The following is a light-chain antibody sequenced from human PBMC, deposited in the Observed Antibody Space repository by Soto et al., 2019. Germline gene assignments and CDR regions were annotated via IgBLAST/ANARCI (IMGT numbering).Light chain of an antibody. Sequence: EIVMTQSPVTLSASPGERVTLSCRASQSVDINLAWYQQEPGQAPRLLISEASTRASGIPARFSGSGSGTDFTLTISSLEPEDFAVYYCQQRSNWLTFGQGTRLEIK. CDR2: EAS. CDR3: QQRSNWLT. CDR1: QSVDIN. J-gene: IGKJ5*01. V-gene: IGKV3-11*01.